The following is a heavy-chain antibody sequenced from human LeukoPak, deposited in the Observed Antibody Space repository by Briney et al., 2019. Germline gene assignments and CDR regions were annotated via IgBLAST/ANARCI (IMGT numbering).Heavy chain of an antibody. J-gene: IGHJ4*02. CDR2: ISYNENT. Sequence: SETLSLTCTVSGGSVTSGTYYWTWIRQPPGKGLEWIAYISYNENTNYNPSLKSRLTISLDTSKNQFSLRLSFVTAADTAVYYCVKELAAAGNPAFDSWGQGIVVTVSS. D-gene: IGHD6-13*01. V-gene: IGHV4-61*01. CDR3: VKELAAAGNPAFDS. CDR1: GGSVTSGTYY.